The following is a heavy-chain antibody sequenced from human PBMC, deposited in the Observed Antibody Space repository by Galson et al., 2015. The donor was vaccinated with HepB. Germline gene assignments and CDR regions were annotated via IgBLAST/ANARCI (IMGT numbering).Heavy chain of an antibody. CDR2: MNQDGSET. D-gene: IGHD2-15*01. CDR1: GFTFSDHW. V-gene: IGHV3-7*01. J-gene: IGHJ4*02. CDR3: ARGYCSGVNCYIPPDY. Sequence: SLRLSCAASGFTFSDHWMSWVRQAPGKGLEWVANMNQDGSETYYVDSVKGRFTLSRDNIRNLVFLQMNSLRVEDTAVYYCARGYCSGVNCYIPPDYWGQGTLVTVSS.